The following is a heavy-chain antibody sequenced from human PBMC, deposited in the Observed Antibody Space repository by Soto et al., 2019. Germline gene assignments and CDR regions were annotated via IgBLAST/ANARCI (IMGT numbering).Heavy chain of an antibody. CDR2: IIPIFGTA. CDR1: GVTSSSYA. CDR3: AGSYKYGSGTFDAFDV. Sequence: AASVRVSCKASGVTSSSYAISWVQQPPGQGLEWMGGIIPIFGTANYAQKFQGRVSITADEPTSTVYMELSSLRSEDTAVYYCAGSYKYGSGTFDAFDVWGHGTKVTVSS. V-gene: IGHV1-69*13. D-gene: IGHD3-10*01. J-gene: IGHJ3*01.